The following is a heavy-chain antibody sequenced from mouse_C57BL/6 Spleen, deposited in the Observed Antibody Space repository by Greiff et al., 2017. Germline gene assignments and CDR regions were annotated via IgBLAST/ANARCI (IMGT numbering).Heavy chain of an antibody. CDR3: ARRLGRGVYAMDY. V-gene: IGHV1-19*01. J-gene: IGHJ4*01. Sequence: EVQLQQSGPVLVKPGASVKMSCKASGYTFTDYYMNWVKQSHGKSLEWIGVINPYNGGTSYNQKFKGKATLTVDKSSSTAYMELNSLTSEDSAVYYCARRLGRGVYAMDYWGQGTSVTVSS. CDR1: GYTFTDYY. CDR2: INPYNGGT. D-gene: IGHD4-1*01.